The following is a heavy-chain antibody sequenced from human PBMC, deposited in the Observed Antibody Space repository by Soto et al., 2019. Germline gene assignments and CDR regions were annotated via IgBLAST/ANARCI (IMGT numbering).Heavy chain of an antibody. D-gene: IGHD1-26*01. CDR3: AKDMQPDSRWEIDY. J-gene: IGHJ4*02. Sequence: EVQLLESGGGLVQPGGSLRLSCSASGFTFSVYTMNWVRQAPGKGLEWVSGIYGNGGGTFYVDSVKGRFTISRDNSKNTLYLPMNSLRAEDTAVYYCAKDMQPDSRWEIDYWGQGTLVTVSS. CDR2: IYGNGGGT. CDR1: GFTFSVYT. V-gene: IGHV3-23*01.